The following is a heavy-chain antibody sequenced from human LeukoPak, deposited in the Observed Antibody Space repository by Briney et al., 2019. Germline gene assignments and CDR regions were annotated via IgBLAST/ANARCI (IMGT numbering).Heavy chain of an antibody. CDR2: INHSGST. CDR1: GGSFSGYY. V-gene: IGHV4-34*01. CDR3: ARLGSLRGVVIV. D-gene: IGHD3-3*01. Sequence: SETLSLTCAAYGGSFSGYYWSWIRQPPGKGLEWIGEINHSGSTNYNPSLESRVTISVDTSKNQFSLKLSSVTAADTAVYYCARLGSLRGVVIVWGQGTLVTVSS. J-gene: IGHJ4*02.